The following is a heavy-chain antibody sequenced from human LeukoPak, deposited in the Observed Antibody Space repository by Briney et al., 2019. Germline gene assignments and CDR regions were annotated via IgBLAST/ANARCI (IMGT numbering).Heavy chain of an antibody. V-gene: IGHV3-74*01. CDR1: GFTFSNYW. CDR2: VNTDGSST. J-gene: IGHJ4*02. D-gene: IGHD6-13*01. CDR3: AKGVSSWYYFDY. Sequence: GGSLRLSCAASGFTFSNYWMHWVRQAPGKGLVWVSRVNTDGSSTTYADSVKGRFTISRDNAKNTLYLQMNSLRAEDTAVYYCAKGVSSWYYFDYWGQGTLVSVSS.